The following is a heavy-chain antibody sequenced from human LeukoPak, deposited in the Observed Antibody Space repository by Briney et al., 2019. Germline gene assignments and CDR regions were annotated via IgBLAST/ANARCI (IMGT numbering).Heavy chain of an antibody. CDR3: ARTLIEYSVSSCYFDY. V-gene: IGHV3-30*04. Sequence: GRSLRLSCAASGFTFSSYAMHWVRQAPGKGLEWVAVISYDGSNKKYADSVKGRFTTSRDNSKNTLYLQMNSLRAEDTAVYYCARTLIEYSVSSCYFDYWGQGTLVTVSS. D-gene: IGHD6-6*01. CDR1: GFTFSSYA. CDR2: ISYDGSNK. J-gene: IGHJ4*02.